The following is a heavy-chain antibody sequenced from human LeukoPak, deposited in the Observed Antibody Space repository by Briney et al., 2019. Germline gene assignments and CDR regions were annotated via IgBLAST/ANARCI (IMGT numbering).Heavy chain of an antibody. CDR2: IYYSGST. D-gene: IGHD3-3*01. CDR1: GASIRSGDYY. V-gene: IGHV4-30-4*01. Sequence: SETLSLTCTVSGASIRSGDYYWSWIRQPPGKGLEWIGYIYYSGSTYYNPSLKSRVTISVDTSKNQFSLKLSSVTAADTAVYYCARESRLTYYDFWSGYWYYFDYWGQGTLVTVSS. J-gene: IGHJ4*02. CDR3: ARESRLTYYDFWSGYWYYFDY.